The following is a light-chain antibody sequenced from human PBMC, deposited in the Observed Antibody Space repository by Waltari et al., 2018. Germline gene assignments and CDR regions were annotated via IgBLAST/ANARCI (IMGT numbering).Light chain of an antibody. CDR3: QHYLRLPVT. CDR1: QSVSRA. V-gene: IGKV3-20*01. CDR2: GAY. Sequence: EIVLTQSPGTLSLSLGERATVSCRASQSVSRALAWYQQKPGQAPRLLIYGAYTRATGIPDRFSGSGSGTDFSLTISRLEPDDLAVYFCQHYLRLPVTFGQGTTVEI. J-gene: IGKJ1*01.